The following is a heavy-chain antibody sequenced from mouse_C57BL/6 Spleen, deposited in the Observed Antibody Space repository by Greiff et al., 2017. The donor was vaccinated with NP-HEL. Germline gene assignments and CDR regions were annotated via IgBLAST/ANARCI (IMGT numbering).Heavy chain of an antibody. D-gene: IGHD2-2*01. CDR3: ARDNYGYDGGFAY. J-gene: IGHJ3*01. V-gene: IGHV5-16*01. CDR1: GFTFSDYY. CDR2: INYDGSST. Sequence: EVKLVESEGGLVQPGSSMKLSCTASGFTFSDYYMAWVRQVPEKGLEWVANINYDGSSTYYLDSLKSRFIISRDNAKNILYLQMSSLKSEDTATYYCARDNYGYDGGFAYWGQGTLVTVSA.